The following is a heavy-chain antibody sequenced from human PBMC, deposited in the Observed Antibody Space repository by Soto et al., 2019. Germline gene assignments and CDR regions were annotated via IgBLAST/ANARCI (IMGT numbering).Heavy chain of an antibody. V-gene: IGHV3-21*01. Sequence: GGSLRLSCAASGFIFNTYSMDWVRQAPGKGLEWVASISPSGSYMYYGDSLKGRVTVSRDNAKNSLYLQMDSLRADDTAIYYCARFGLVTFDCWGQGTLVTVSS. CDR3: ARFGLVTFDC. CDR2: ISPSGSYM. CDR1: GFIFNTYS. J-gene: IGHJ4*02. D-gene: IGHD3-3*01.